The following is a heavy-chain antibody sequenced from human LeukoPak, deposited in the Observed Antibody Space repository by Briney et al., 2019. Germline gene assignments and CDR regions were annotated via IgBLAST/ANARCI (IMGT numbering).Heavy chain of an antibody. Sequence: SETLSLTCAVYGGSFSGYYWSWIRQPPGKGLEWIGEINHSGSTNYNPSLKSRVTISVDMSKNQFSLKLSSVTAADTAVYYCAKRRDGYNFGYWGQGTLVTVSS. CDR2: INHSGST. CDR3: AKRRDGYNFGY. J-gene: IGHJ4*02. CDR1: GGSFSGYY. V-gene: IGHV4-34*01. D-gene: IGHD5-24*01.